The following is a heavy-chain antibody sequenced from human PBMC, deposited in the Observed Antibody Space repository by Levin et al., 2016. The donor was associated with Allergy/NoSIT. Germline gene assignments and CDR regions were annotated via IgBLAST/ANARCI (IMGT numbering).Heavy chain of an antibody. Sequence: WVRQAPGQGLEWMGWINPNSGGTNYAQKLQGRVTMTTDTSTSTAYMELRSLRSDDTAVYYCARAPDILTGYFPRGWFDPWGQGTLVTVSS. CDR3: ARAPDILTGYFPRGWFDP. D-gene: IGHD3-9*01. CDR2: INPNSGGT. J-gene: IGHJ5*02. V-gene: IGHV1-18*01.